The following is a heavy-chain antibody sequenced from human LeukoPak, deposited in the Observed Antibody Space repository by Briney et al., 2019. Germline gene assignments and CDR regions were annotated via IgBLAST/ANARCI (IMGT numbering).Heavy chain of an antibody. CDR2: MNPNSGNT. D-gene: IGHD6-6*01. Sequence: ASVKVSCKASGGTFSSYAISWVRQATGQGLEWMGWMNPNSGNTGYAQKFQGRVTITRNTSISTAYMELSSLRSEDTAVYYCARGYSSSPYYYYYYMDVWGKGTTVTVSS. CDR3: ARGYSSSPYYYYYYMDV. J-gene: IGHJ6*03. CDR1: GGTFSSYA. V-gene: IGHV1-8*03.